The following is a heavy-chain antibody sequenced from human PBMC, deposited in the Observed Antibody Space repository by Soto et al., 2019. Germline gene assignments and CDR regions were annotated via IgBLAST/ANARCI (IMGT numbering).Heavy chain of an antibody. D-gene: IGHD2-21*02. CDR3: ARDMTVFTVPYFDY. J-gene: IGHJ4*02. CDR2: IIPISGTA. CDR1: GGSSKNYA. V-gene: IGHV1-69*06. Sequence: QVQLVQSGAEVKKPGSSVKDSCKASGGSSKNYAISWVRQAPGQGLEWVGGIIPISGTADYAQKFQGRLTITADKSTNTAYMELSSLRSEDTAVYYCARDMTVFTVPYFDYWGQGTLVTVSS.